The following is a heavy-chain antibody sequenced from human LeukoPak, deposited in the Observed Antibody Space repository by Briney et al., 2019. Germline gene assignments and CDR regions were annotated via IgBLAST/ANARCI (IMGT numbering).Heavy chain of an antibody. CDR1: GYTFTSYG. CDR3: ATDIAAAGPNAFDY. Sequence: ASVRVSCKASGYTFTSYGIGWVRQAPGQGLEWMGWISAYNGNTNYAQKLQGRVTMTTDTSTSTAYMELRSLRSDDTAVYYCATDIAAAGPNAFDYWGQGTLVTVSS. V-gene: IGHV1-18*01. J-gene: IGHJ4*02. D-gene: IGHD6-13*01. CDR2: ISAYNGNT.